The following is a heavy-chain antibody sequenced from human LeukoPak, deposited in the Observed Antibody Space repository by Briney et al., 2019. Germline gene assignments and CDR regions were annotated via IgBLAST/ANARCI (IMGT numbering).Heavy chain of an antibody. Sequence: ASVKVSCKASGYTFTGYYMHWVRQAPGQGLEWMGWINPNSGGTNYAQKFQGRVTMTKDTSISTAYMELSRLRSDDTAVYYCARGSSSGWFYTAVLAFDYWSRGTLVTVSS. J-gene: IGHJ4*02. CDR1: GYTFTGYY. CDR3: ARGSSSGWFYTAVLAFDY. V-gene: IGHV1-2*02. CDR2: INPNSGGT. D-gene: IGHD6-19*01.